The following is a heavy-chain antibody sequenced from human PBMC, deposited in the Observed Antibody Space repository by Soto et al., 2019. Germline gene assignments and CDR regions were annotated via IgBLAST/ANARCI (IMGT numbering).Heavy chain of an antibody. Sequence: SETLSLTCTVSGGSISSGGYYWSWIHQHPGKGLEWIGYIYYSGSTYYNPSLKSRVTISVDTSKNQFSLKLSSVTAADTAVYYCARLYCSGGSCYPGDWFDPWGQGTLVTVSS. CDR1: GGSISSGGYY. J-gene: IGHJ5*02. V-gene: IGHV4-31*03. CDR3: ARLYCSGGSCYPGDWFDP. CDR2: IYYSGST. D-gene: IGHD2-15*01.